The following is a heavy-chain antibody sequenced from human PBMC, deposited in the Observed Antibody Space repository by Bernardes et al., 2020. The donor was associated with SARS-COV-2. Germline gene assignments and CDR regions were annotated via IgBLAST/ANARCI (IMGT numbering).Heavy chain of an antibody. CDR2: INWNGGST. V-gene: IGHV3-20*01. CDR1: GFTFDDYG. D-gene: IGHD4-4*01. CDR3: ARGWDDYSYYYYGMDV. J-gene: IGHJ6*02. Sequence: SLRLSCAASGFTFDDYGMSWVRQAPGKGLEWVSGINWNGGSTGYADSVKGRFTISRDNAKNSLYLQMNSLRAEDTALYHCARGWDDYSYYYYGMDVWGQGTTVTVSS.